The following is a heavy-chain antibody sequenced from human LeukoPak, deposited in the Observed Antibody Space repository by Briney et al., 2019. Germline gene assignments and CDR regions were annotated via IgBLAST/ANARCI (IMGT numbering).Heavy chain of an antibody. CDR2: IRSKANSYAT. D-gene: IGHD1-26*01. CDR1: GFTFSGSA. V-gene: IGHV3-73*01. CDR3: TRHRGGSYYGDY. J-gene: IGHJ4*02. Sequence: GGSLRLSCAASGFTFSGSAMHWVRQASGKGLEGVGRIRSKANSYATAYAASVKGRFTISRDDSKNTAYLQMNSLKTEDTAVYYCTRHRGGSYYGDYWGQGTLVTVSS.